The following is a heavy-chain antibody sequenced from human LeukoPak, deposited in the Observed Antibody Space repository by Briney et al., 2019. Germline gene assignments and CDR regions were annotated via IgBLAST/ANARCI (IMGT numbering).Heavy chain of an antibody. CDR1: GGSISSSSYY. J-gene: IGHJ6*03. D-gene: IGHD6-13*01. V-gene: IGHV4-39*01. Sequence: PSETLSLTCTVSGGSISSSSYYWGWIRQPPGKGLEWIGSIYYSGSTYYNPSLKSRVTISVDTSKNQFSLKLSSVTAADTAVYYCARILPYSSSATKYYYYMDVWGKGTTVTISS. CDR2: IYYSGST. CDR3: ARILPYSSSATKYYYYMDV.